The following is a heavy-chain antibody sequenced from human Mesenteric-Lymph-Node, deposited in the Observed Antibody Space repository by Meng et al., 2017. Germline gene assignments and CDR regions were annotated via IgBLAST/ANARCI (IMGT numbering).Heavy chain of an antibody. D-gene: IGHD5-18*01. V-gene: IGHV3-21*01. CDR2: ISSSSSYI. Sequence: GQLVESGGGLVKPGGSLRLSCAASGFTFSSYSMDWVRQAPGKGLEWVSSISSSSSYIYYADSVKGRFTISRDNAKNSLYLQMNSLRAEDTAVYYCARDIQDDAFDIWGQGTMVTVSS. CDR1: GFTFSSYS. J-gene: IGHJ3*02. CDR3: ARDIQDDAFDI.